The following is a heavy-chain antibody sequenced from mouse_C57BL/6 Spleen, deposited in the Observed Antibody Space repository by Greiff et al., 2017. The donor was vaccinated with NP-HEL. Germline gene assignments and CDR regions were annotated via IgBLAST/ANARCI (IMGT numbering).Heavy chain of an antibody. V-gene: IGHV1-81*01. Sequence: QVQLQQSGAELARPGASVKLSCKASGYTFTSYGISWVKQRTGQGLEWIGEISPRSGNTYYNEKFKGKATLTADKSSSTAYMELRSLTSEDSAVDFCARRTGTWYFDVWGTGTTVTVSS. CDR1: GYTFTSYG. D-gene: IGHD4-1*01. J-gene: IGHJ1*03. CDR3: ARRTGTWYFDV. CDR2: ISPRSGNT.